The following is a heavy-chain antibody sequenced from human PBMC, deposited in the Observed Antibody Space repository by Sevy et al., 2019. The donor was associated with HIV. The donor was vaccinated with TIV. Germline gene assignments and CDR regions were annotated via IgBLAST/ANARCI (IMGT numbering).Heavy chain of an antibody. J-gene: IGHJ4*02. V-gene: IGHV3-21*01. D-gene: IGHD2-15*01. Sequence: GGSLRLSCAASGFTFSSYSMNWVRQAPGKGLEWVSSISSSSSYIYYADSVKGRFTISRDNAKNSLYLQMNSLRAEDTAVYYCARSGGSYCSGGSCYFSYWGQGTLVTVSS. CDR1: GFTFSSYS. CDR2: ISSSSSYI. CDR3: ARSGGSYCSGGSCYFSY.